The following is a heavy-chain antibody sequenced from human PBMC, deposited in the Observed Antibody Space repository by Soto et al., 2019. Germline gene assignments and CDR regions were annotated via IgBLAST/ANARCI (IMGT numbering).Heavy chain of an antibody. Sequence: QVQLVQSGAEVKKPWSSVKVSCKASGCTFSSYAISWVRQAPGQGLEWMGGIIPIFGTANYAQKFQGRVTITADESTSTAYMELTSLRSEDTAVYYCARDLHLVDFWSGYFVYYYGMDVWGQGTTVTDSS. J-gene: IGHJ6*02. D-gene: IGHD3-3*01. CDR1: GCTFSSYA. V-gene: IGHV1-69*01. CDR2: IIPIFGTA. CDR3: ARDLHLVDFWSGYFVYYYGMDV.